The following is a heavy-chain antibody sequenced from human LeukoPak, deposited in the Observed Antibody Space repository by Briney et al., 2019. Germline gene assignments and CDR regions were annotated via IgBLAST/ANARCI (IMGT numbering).Heavy chain of an antibody. J-gene: IGHJ3*02. CDR3: ARQRWYYDSSGYYYDRGPFDI. Sequence: ASVKVCCKASGYTFTSYGISWVRQAPGQGLEWMGWISAYNGNTNYAQKLQGRVTMTTDTSTSTAYMELRSLRSDDTAVYYCARQRWYYDSSGYYYDRGPFDIWGQGTMVTVSS. D-gene: IGHD3-22*01. CDR1: GYTFTSYG. CDR2: ISAYNGNT. V-gene: IGHV1-18*01.